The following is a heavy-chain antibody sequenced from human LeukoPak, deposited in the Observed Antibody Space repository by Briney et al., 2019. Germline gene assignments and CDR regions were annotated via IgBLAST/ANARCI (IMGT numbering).Heavy chain of an antibody. D-gene: IGHD2-15*01. CDR2: INTNTGNP. CDR1: GYTFTSYA. V-gene: IGHV7-4-1*02. CDR3: AMCSGGSCIQLDYNWFDP. J-gene: IGHJ5*02. Sequence: ASVKVSCKASGYTFTSYAMNWVRQAPGQGLEWMGWINTNTGNPTYAQGFTGRFVFSLDTSVSTAYLQISSLKAEDTAVYYCAMCSGGSCIQLDYNWFDPWGQGTLVTVSS.